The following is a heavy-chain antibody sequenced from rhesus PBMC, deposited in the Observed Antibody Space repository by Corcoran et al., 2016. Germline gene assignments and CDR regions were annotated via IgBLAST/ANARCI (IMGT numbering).Heavy chain of an antibody. CDR2: VDPEDGEA. D-gene: IGHD5-24*01. CDR1: GYTFTDYY. CDR3: ATEWADTAGTVLYY. V-gene: IGHV1-111*02. J-gene: IGHJ4*01. Sequence: EVQLVQSGAEVKKPGASVKISCKASGYTFTDYYLHWVRQDPGKGLERMGRVDPEDGEAKHAQKFQDRVTITADTSKDTAYMELSSLGSEDTAVYYCATEWADTAGTVLYYWGQGVLVTVSS.